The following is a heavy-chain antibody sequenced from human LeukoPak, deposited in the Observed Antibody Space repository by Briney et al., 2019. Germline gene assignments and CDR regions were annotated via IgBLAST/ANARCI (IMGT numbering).Heavy chain of an antibody. Sequence: SETLSLTCSVSGGSISSDFWSWIRQPPGKGREWIGYIYDSGSTNYNPSLKSRVTISVDTSKNQFSLKLSSVTAADTAVCYCASSILGDYYYRDVWGKGTPVTVSS. J-gene: IGHJ6*03. V-gene: IGHV4-59*01. D-gene: IGHD3-3*01. CDR1: GGSISSDF. CDR2: IYDSGST. CDR3: ASSILGDYYYRDV.